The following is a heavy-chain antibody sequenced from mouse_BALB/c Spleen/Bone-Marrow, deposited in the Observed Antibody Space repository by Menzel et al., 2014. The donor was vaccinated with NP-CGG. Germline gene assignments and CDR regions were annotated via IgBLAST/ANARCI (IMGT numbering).Heavy chain of an antibody. Sequence: QVQLQQSGVELVKPGASVKLSCKASGSTFTSYDINWVRQRPEQGLEWIGWIFPGDSTTKYNEKFKGKATLSTDKSSSTVHMQLSRLTSEDSAVYFCVRSRLRDWYFDVWGAGTTATISS. CDR2: IFPGDSTT. D-gene: IGHD1-2*01. CDR3: VRSRLRDWYFDV. J-gene: IGHJ1*01. CDR1: GSTFTSYD. V-gene: IGHV1S56*01.